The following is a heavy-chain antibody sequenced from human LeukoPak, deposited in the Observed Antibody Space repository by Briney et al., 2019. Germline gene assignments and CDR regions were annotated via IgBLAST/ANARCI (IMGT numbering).Heavy chain of an antibody. CDR1: GYTFINYY. V-gene: IGHV1-46*01. CDR2: INPSGGST. CDR3: ARDHATIGKYDY. D-gene: IGHD3-9*01. J-gene: IGHJ4*02. Sequence: ASVKVSCKASGYTFINYYMHWVRQAPGQGLEWMGTINPSGGSTTYAQKFQGRVTMTRDTSTRTVYMELRNLRSEDTAVYYCARDHATIGKYDYWGQGTLVTVSS.